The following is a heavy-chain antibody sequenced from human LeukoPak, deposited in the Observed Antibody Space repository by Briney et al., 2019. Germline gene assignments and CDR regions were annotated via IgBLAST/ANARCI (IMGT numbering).Heavy chain of an antibody. CDR3: ARVVRCFDWLPAWPYFDY. CDR2: INPNSGGT. Sequence: ASVKVSCKASGYTFTGYYMHWVRQAPGQGLEWMGWINPNSGGTNYAQKFQGRVTMTRDTSISTAYMELSRLRSDDTAVYYCARVVRCFDWLPAWPYFDYWGQGTLVTVSS. V-gene: IGHV1-2*02. D-gene: IGHD3-9*01. CDR1: GYTFTGYY. J-gene: IGHJ4*02.